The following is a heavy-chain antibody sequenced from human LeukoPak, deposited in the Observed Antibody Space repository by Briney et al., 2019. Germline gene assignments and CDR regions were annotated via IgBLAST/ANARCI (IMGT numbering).Heavy chain of an antibody. CDR3: ARDSIVDPSNYGMDV. CDR2: IYYSEST. CDR1: GGSIRRYY. V-gene: IGHV4-59*01. Sequence: KPSETLSLTCTVSGGSIRRYYGIWLREPPGKRLEGFGYIYYSESTNYNPSLKSRVTISVDTSKNQFSLKLSSVTAADTAVYYCARDSIVDPSNYGMDVWGQGTTVTVSS. J-gene: IGHJ6*02. D-gene: IGHD2-21*01.